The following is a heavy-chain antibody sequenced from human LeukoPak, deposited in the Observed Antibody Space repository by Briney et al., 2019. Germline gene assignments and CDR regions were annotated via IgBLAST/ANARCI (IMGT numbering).Heavy chain of an antibody. J-gene: IGHJ4*02. CDR3: ARDYGSGSYCFDY. CDR2: INAGNGNT. D-gene: IGHD3-10*01. CDR1: GYTFTSYA. Sequence: ASVKVSCKSSGYTFTSYAMHWVRQAPGQRLEWMGCINAGNGNTKYSQNFQGWVTMTRDTSSSTAYMELSRLRSDDTAVYYCARDYGSGSYCFDYWGQGTLVTVYS. V-gene: IGHV1-3*01.